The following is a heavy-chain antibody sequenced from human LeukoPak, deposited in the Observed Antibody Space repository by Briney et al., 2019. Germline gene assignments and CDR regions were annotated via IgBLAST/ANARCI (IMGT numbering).Heavy chain of an antibody. CDR1: GGSISSYN. J-gene: IGHJ3*02. V-gene: IGHV4-59*01. Sequence: SETLSLTCTVSGGSISSYNWSWIRQPPGKGLEWIGYIYYSGSTNYNPSLKSRVTISVDTSKNQFSLKLSSVTAADTAVYYCARGRYYDILTGYYSFNAFDIWGQGTMVTVSS. CDR3: ARGRYYDILTGYYSFNAFDI. CDR2: IYYSGST. D-gene: IGHD3-9*01.